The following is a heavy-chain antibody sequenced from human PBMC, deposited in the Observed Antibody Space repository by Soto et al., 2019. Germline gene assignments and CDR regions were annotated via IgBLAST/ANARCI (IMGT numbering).Heavy chain of an antibody. CDR2: ISISGGST. Sequence: GGSLRLSCAASGFTFSSYAMSWVRQAPGKGLEWVSSISISGGSTYYVDSVKGRFTISRDNSKNTLYLEMNSLRAEDTAVYYCAKVLLRFLEWTPNWFDPWGQGTLVTVSS. CDR3: AKVLLRFLEWTPNWFDP. D-gene: IGHD3-3*01. J-gene: IGHJ5*02. CDR1: GFTFSSYA. V-gene: IGHV3-23*01.